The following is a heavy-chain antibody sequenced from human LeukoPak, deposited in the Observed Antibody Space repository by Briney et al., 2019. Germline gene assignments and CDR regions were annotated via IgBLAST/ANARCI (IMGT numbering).Heavy chain of an antibody. CDR2: IYHSGST. Sequence: PSETLSLTCTVSGGSISSSSYYWGWIRQPPGKGLEWIGYIYHSGSTYYNPSLKSRVTISVDRSKNQFSLKLSSVTAADTAVYYCARVAYYYDSAGLYLNYFYGMDVWGQGTTVTVSS. CDR3: ARVAYYYDSAGLYLNYFYGMDV. CDR1: GGSISSSSYY. D-gene: IGHD3-22*01. V-gene: IGHV4-39*07. J-gene: IGHJ6*02.